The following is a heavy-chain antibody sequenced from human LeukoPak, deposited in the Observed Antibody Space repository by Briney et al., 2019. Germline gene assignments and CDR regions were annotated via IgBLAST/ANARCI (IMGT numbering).Heavy chain of an antibody. V-gene: IGHV1-2*06. CDR1: GYTFTVYY. J-gene: IGHJ5*02. CDR2: INHNSGDT. Sequence: ASVKVSCKASGYTFTVYYMYWVRQAPGQGLEWMGRINHNSGDTDYAQNFQGRVTMTRDTSISTAYMELTNLRSDDTAVYYCARGYCSGGTCYLVENWFDPWGQGTLVTVSS. D-gene: IGHD2-15*01. CDR3: ARGYCSGGTCYLVENWFDP.